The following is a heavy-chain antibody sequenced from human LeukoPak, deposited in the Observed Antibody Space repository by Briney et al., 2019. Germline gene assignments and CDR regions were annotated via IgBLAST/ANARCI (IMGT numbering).Heavy chain of an antibody. J-gene: IGHJ4*02. CDR3: AKAGDRSSYYFDY. CDR1: GFTFSSYG. D-gene: IGHD6-19*01. Sequence: GGSLRLSCAASGFTFSSYGMSGVGQAPGKGLEWVAAISGSGGRTYYADSVKGRFTISRDNSKSTLYLQMNSLRAEDTAVYYCAKAGDRSSYYFDYSGPGTLVTVSS. CDR2: ISGSGGRT. V-gene: IGHV3-23*01.